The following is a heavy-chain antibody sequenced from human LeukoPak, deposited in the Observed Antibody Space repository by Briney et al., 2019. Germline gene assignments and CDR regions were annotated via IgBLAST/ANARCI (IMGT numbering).Heavy chain of an antibody. D-gene: IGHD3-10*01. V-gene: IGHV3-23*01. J-gene: IGHJ6*02. CDR2: ISGSGGST. CDR1: GFTVSSNY. CDR3: AKDAEVGGYGYGMDV. Sequence: GGSLRLSCAASGFTVSSNYMSWVRQAPGKGLEWVSAISGSGGSTYYADSVKGRFTISRDNSKNTLYLQMNSLRAEDTAVYYCAKDAEVGGYGYGMDVWGQGTTVTVSS.